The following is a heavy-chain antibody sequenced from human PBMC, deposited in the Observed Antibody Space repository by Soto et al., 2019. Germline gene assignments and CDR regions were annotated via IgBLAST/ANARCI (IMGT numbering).Heavy chain of an antibody. CDR2: IWYDGRNH. J-gene: IGHJ4*02. Sequence: QVQLVESGGGVVQPGRSMRLSCAASGFTFSSYGMHWVRQAPGKGPEGVAVIWYDGRNHYYSDAVKGRFTISKDNSKNTLYLQMNSLRAEDTAVYYCEREVIVGVPAAENYYFDYWGQGTLVTVSS. V-gene: IGHV3-33*01. CDR3: EREVIVGVPAAENYYFDY. CDR1: GFTFSSYG. D-gene: IGHD2-2*01.